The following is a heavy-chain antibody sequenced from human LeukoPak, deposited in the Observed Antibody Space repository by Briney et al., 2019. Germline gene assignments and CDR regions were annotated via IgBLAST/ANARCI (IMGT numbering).Heavy chain of an antibody. CDR3: ATGQALLWFGELTPR. Sequence: GGSLRLSCAASGFTFNNAWMSRVRQAPGKGLEWVGRIKSKSDGGTTDYPAPVKGRFTISRDDSKTTLYLQMNSLKTEDTAVYYCATGQALLWFGELTPRWGQGTLVTVSS. J-gene: IGHJ4*02. V-gene: IGHV3-15*01. CDR1: GFTFNNAW. D-gene: IGHD3-10*01. CDR2: IKSKSDGGTT.